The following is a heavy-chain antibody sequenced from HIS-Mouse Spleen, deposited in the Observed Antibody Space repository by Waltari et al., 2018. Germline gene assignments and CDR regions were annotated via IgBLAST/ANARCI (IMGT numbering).Heavy chain of an antibody. CDR1: GFTFSSYW. Sequence: EVQLVESGGGLVQPGGPLRLSCAASGFTFSSYWMSWVRQSPGKGLEWVANIKQDGSEKYYVDSVKGRFTISRDNAKNSLYLQMNSLRAEDTAVYYCARAGYNWNDAFDIWGQGTMVTVSS. J-gene: IGHJ3*02. CDR3: ARAGYNWNDAFDI. V-gene: IGHV3-7*01. D-gene: IGHD1-20*01. CDR2: IKQDGSEK.